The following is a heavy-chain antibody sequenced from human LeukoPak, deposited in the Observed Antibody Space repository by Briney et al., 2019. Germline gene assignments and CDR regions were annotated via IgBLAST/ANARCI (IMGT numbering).Heavy chain of an antibody. J-gene: IGHJ4*02. Sequence: GGPLRLSCAASGFTFSDYSMNWIRQAPGKGLDWVSHISRSGDYTNYADSVKGRFTISRDNARNSLFLQMNSLSAEDTAVDYCARRGGSSRGSQGDDYWGQGTQVTVSS. CDR2: ISRSGDYT. V-gene: IGHV3-11*03. CDR3: ARRGGSSRGSQGDDY. CDR1: GFTFSDYS. D-gene: IGHD6-13*01.